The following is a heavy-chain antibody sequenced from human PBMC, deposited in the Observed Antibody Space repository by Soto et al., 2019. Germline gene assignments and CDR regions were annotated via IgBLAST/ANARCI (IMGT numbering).Heavy chain of an antibody. V-gene: IGHV4-31*03. J-gene: IGHJ6*02. D-gene: IGHD3-9*01. CDR2: IYYNGST. Sequence: QVQLQESGPGLVKPSQTLSLTCTVSGGSISSGGYYWSWIRQHPGKGLEWIGYIYYNGSTYYNPSLKSRVTISVDTSNNQISLQPGAVTGADTAVYYVAREQGEVVPHIFDRCYYYYNGMEVWGQGTTVTVSS. CDR1: GGSISSGGYY. CDR3: AREQGEVVPHIFDRCYYYYNGMEV.